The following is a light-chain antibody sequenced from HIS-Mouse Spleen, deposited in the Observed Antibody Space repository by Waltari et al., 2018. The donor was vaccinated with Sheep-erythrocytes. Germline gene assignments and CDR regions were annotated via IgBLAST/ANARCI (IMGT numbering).Light chain of an antibody. CDR3: CSYAGSYNHV. CDR1: SSDDGGYNY. J-gene: IGLJ1*01. V-gene: IGLV2-11*01. CDR2: DVS. Sequence: QSALTQPRSVSGSPGQSLTIPCTGTSSDDGGYNYVPWYQQHPGKAPKLMIYDVSKRPSGVPDRFSGSKCGNTASLTISGLQAEDEADYYCCSYAGSYNHVFATGTKVTVL.